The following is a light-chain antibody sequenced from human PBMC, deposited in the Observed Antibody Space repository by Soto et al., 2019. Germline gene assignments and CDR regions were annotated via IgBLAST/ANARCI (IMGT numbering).Light chain of an antibody. Sequence: SVLTQPPSASGTPGQRVTISCSGSSSNIGSNTVNWYQQLPGTAPKLLIYNNNQRPSGVPDRFSGSKSGTSASLAISGLQSEGESDYYCAAWDDSLNGYVFGPGTKVTVL. CDR1: SSNIGSNT. V-gene: IGLV1-44*01. CDR2: NNN. CDR3: AAWDDSLNGYV. J-gene: IGLJ1*01.